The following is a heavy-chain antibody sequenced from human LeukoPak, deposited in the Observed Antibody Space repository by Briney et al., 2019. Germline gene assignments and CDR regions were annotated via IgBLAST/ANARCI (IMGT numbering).Heavy chain of an antibody. J-gene: IGHJ5*02. V-gene: IGHV1-2*02. CDR3: ARDTKRSRARWENLGIDP. CDR1: GYTFTGYY. D-gene: IGHD3-16*01. CDR2: INPNSGGT. Sequence: ASVKVSCKASGYTFTGYYMHWVRQAPGQGLEWMGWINPNSGGTYYAQKFQGRVTMTSDTSISTAYMELRSLRSDDTAVYYCARDTKRSRARWENLGIDPWGQGTLVTVSS.